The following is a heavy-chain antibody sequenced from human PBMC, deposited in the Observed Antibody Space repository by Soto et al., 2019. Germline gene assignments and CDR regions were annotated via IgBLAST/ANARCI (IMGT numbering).Heavy chain of an antibody. CDR1: GYTFTRYY. D-gene: IGHD5-18*01. Sequence: ASVKVSCKASGYTFTRYYMHWVRHAPGQGIEWMGIINPSGGSTSYAQKFQGRVTMTRDTSTSTVYMELSSLRSEDTAVYYCARGDTAMFTLHQFYYFDYWGQGTMVTVSS. CDR2: INPSGGST. CDR3: ARGDTAMFTLHQFYYFDY. V-gene: IGHV1-46*01. J-gene: IGHJ4*02.